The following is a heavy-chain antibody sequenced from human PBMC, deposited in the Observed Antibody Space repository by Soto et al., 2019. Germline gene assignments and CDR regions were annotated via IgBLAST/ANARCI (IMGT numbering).Heavy chain of an antibody. V-gene: IGHV3-33*01. Sequence: QVQLVESGGGVVQPGRSLRLSCAASGFTFSSYGMHWVRQAPGKGLEWVAVIWYDGSNKYYADSVKGRFTISRDNSKNTLYLQMNSLRAEDTAVYYCARDSSSWQNAFDIWGQGTMVTVSS. J-gene: IGHJ3*02. CDR3: ARDSSSWQNAFDI. CDR1: GFTFSSYG. CDR2: IWYDGSNK. D-gene: IGHD6-13*01.